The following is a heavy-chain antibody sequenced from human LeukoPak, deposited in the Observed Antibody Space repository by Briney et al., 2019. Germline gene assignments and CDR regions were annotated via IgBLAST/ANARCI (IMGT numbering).Heavy chain of an antibody. V-gene: IGHV3-9*03. D-gene: IGHD3-16*01. CDR2: ISWNSGSI. Sequence: PGGSLRLSCAASGFTFDDYAMHWVRQAPGKGLEWVSGISWNSGSIGYADSVKGRFTISRDNAKNSLYLQMNSLRAEDMALYYCAAERGRRFDYWGQGTLVTVSS. J-gene: IGHJ4*02. CDR3: AAERGRRFDY. CDR1: GFTFDDYA.